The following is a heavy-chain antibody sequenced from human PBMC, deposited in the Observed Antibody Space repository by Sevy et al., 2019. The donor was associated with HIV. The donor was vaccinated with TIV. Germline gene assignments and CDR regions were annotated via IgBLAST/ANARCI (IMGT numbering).Heavy chain of an antibody. CDR2: ISGSGGSS. CDR3: AKDLYYDNSLFDY. Sequence: GGSLRLSSVASEFRLSNYAMSWVRQAPGKGLEWVSGISGSGGSSYYADSVKGRFTISRDNSKNTLYLQMNSLRAEDTAMYYCAKDLYYDNSLFDYWGQGILVTVSS. J-gene: IGHJ4*02. CDR1: EFRLSNYA. V-gene: IGHV3-23*01. D-gene: IGHD3-22*01.